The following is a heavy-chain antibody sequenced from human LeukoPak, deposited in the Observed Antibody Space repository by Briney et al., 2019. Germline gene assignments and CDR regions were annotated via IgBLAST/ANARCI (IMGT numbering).Heavy chain of an antibody. J-gene: IGHJ3*02. CDR2: IYYSGTT. D-gene: IGHD3-22*01. V-gene: IGHV4-39*07. CDR1: GGSMSSSTYF. CDR3: ARDPMIVGREAFDI. Sequence: SETLSLTCTVSGGSMSSSTYFWGWIRQPPGKGLEWIGKIYYSGTTYYNSSLKSRVTISIDTSKNQFSLKLSSVTAADTAVYYCARDPMIVGREAFDIWGQGTMVIVSS.